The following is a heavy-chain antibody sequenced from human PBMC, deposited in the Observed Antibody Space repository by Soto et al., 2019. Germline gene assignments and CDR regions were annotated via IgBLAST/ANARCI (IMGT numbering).Heavy chain of an antibody. D-gene: IGHD2-2*01. CDR3: ARGDASGY. J-gene: IGHJ4*02. Sequence: PGGSLRLSCVASGFTFSSYEMNWVRQAPGKGLQWVSYIDISGSAIYYADSVKGRFTISRENAKNSLYLQMNSLRAEDTALYYCARGDASGYWGQGTLVTVYS. CDR1: GFTFSSYE. CDR2: IDISGSAI. V-gene: IGHV3-48*03.